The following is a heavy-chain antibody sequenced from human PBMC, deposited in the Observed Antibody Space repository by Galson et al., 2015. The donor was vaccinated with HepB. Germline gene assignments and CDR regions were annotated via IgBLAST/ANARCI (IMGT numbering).Heavy chain of an antibody. CDR3: ARGQSQLPHYYYYYYYMDV. J-gene: IGHJ6*03. D-gene: IGHD2-2*01. Sequence: CAISGDSVSSNSAAWNWIRQSPSRGLEWLGRTYYRSKWYNDYAVSVKSRITINPDTSKNQFSLQLNSVTPEDTAVYYCARGQSQLPHYYYYYYYMDVWGKGTTVTVSS. CDR1: GDSVSSNSAA. V-gene: IGHV6-1*01. CDR2: TYYRSKWYN.